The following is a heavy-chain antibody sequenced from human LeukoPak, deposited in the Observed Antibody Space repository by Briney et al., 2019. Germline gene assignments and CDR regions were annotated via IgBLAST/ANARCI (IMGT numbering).Heavy chain of an antibody. J-gene: IGHJ4*02. CDR1: GFTFSVYW. Sequence: GGSLRLSCAASGFTFSVYWMSWVRQAPGKGLEWVANIKQDGSEKYYVDSVKGRFTISRDNAKNSLYLQMNSLRAEDTAVYYCAKFDEHGDYFDYWGQGALVTVSS. CDR3: AKFDEHGDYFDY. CDR2: IKQDGSEK. D-gene: IGHD4-17*01. V-gene: IGHV3-7*03.